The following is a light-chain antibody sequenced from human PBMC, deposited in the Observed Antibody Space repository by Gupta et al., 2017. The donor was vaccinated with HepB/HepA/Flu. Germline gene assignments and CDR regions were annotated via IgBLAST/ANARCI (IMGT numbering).Light chain of an antibody. CDR2: QDT. J-gene: IGLJ2*01. V-gene: IGLV3-1*01. CDR1: KLGDKY. Sequence: SYALTQPPSVSVSPGQTASITCSGHKLGDKYACWYQQKPGQSPVLVIFQDTQRPSGIPERFSGSNSGNTATLTISGTQAMDEADYYCQAWDSSTVVFGGGTKLTVL. CDR3: QAWDSSTVV.